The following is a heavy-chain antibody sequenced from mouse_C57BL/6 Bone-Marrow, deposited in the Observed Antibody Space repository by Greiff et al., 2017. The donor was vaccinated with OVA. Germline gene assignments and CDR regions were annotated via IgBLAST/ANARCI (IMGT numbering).Heavy chain of an antibody. D-gene: IGHD2-5*01. CDR2: IDPSDSYT. J-gene: IGHJ4*01. CDR1: GYTFTSYW. V-gene: IGHV1-69*01. Sequence: QVQLQQPGAELVMPGASVKLSCKASGYTFTSYWMHWVKQRPGQGLEWIGEIDPSDSYTNYNQKFKGKSTLTVDKSSSTAYMQLSSLTSEDSAVYYCARSIYSNYPYLYYYAMDYWGQGTSVTVSS. CDR3: ARSIYSNYPYLYYYAMDY.